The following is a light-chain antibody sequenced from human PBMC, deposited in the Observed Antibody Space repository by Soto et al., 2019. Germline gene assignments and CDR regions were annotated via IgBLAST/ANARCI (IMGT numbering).Light chain of an antibody. CDR1: SSDIGAGDA. CDR2: GNS. Sequence: QSVLTQPPSVSGAPGQRVTISCTGRSSDIGAGDAVHWYQQFPGTAPKLLIYGNSNRPSGVPDRFSGSKSGTSASLAFTGLQAEAEADYYCQSYDTSLSGSVVFGGGTKLTVL. V-gene: IGLV1-40*01. CDR3: QSYDTSLSGSVV. J-gene: IGLJ2*01.